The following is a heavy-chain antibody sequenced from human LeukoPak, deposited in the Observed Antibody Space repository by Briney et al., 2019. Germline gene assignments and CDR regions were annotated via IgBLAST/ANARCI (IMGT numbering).Heavy chain of an antibody. J-gene: IGHJ4*02. D-gene: IGHD4-11*01. CDR3: ATSPRQTTVIRGGVYY. CDR2: INPNSGGT. CDR1: GYTFSGYY. Sequence: ASVKVSCKASGYTFSGYYMNWVRQAPGQGLEWMGWINPNSGGTKSAQKFQGRVTMTRDTSISTAYMELSRLRSDDTAVYYCATSPRQTTVIRGGVYYWGQGTLVTVSS. V-gene: IGHV1-2*02.